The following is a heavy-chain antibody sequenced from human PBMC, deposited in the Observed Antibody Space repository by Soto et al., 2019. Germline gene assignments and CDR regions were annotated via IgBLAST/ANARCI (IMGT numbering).Heavy chain of an antibody. CDR1: GGSFSGYY. Sequence: PSATLSLTCAVYGGSFSGYYWTWIRQPPVTGLEWIGEINHSGSTNYTPSLKSRVTISVDTSKNQFSLKLSSVTAADTAVYYCARPTRQWLGLRYYYGMDVWGQGTTVT. CDR3: ARPTRQWLGLRYYYGMDV. J-gene: IGHJ6*02. CDR2: INHSGST. D-gene: IGHD6-19*01. V-gene: IGHV4-34*01.